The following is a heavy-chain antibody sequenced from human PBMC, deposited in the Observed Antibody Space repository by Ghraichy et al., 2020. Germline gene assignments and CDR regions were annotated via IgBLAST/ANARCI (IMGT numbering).Heavy chain of an antibody. Sequence: SQTLSLTCAVYGGSFSGYYWSWIRQPPGKGLEWIGEINHSGSTNYNPSLKSRVTISVDTSKNQFSLKLSSVTAADTAVYYCARVSPAVLRYFDWPAPFDYWGQGTLVTVSS. CDR2: INHSGST. J-gene: IGHJ4*02. CDR1: GGSFSGYY. CDR3: ARVSPAVLRYFDWPAPFDY. D-gene: IGHD3-9*01. V-gene: IGHV4-34*01.